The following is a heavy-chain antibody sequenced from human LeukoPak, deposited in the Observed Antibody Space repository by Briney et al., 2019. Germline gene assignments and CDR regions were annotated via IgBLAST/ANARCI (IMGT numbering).Heavy chain of an antibody. CDR2: ISASGGST. J-gene: IGHJ4*02. CDR1: GFTFSSYV. V-gene: IGHV3-23*01. Sequence: PGGSLRLSCAASGFTFSSYVMTWVRQAPGKGLEWVSAISASGGSTYYADSVKGRFTISRDNSKNTVYLQMNSLRAGDTAVYYCAKDADYYDRGGYYPPNYWGQGTLVTVSS. CDR3: AKDADYYDRGGYYPPNY. D-gene: IGHD3-22*01.